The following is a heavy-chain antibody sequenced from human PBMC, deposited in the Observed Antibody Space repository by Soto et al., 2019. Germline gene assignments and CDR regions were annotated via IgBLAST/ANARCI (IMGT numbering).Heavy chain of an antibody. Sequence: PGESVNISCNGSGYSFTIYLIGWVRQMPGKGLEWMGIIYPGDSDTRYSPSFQGQVTISADKSISTAYLQWSSLKASDTAMYYCARRVVVAATPKAFDIWGQGTMVTVSS. CDR3: ARRVVVAATPKAFDI. V-gene: IGHV5-51*01. CDR2: IYPGDSDT. CDR1: GYSFTIYL. J-gene: IGHJ3*02. D-gene: IGHD2-15*01.